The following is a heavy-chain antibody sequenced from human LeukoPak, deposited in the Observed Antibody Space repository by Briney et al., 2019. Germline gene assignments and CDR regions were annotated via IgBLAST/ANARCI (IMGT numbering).Heavy chain of an antibody. J-gene: IGHJ4*02. CDR1: GYSINRGYD. V-gene: IGHV4-38-2*02. Sequence: SETLSLTCSVFGYSINRGYDWGWIRQSRDKGLEWIASMHFSGATYHNPSFKSRVTISMDTSKNKVSLKLSSVTAADTAVYYCARHEVRYFDWFSQRAKASRGPMRDWGQGTLVTVSS. CDR2: MHFSGAT. CDR3: ARHEVRYFDWFSQRAKASRGPMRD. D-gene: IGHD3-9*01.